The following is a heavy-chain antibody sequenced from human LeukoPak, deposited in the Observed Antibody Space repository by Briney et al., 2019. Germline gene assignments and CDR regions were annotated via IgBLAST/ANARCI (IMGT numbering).Heavy chain of an antibody. CDR2: ISYDGSSK. V-gene: IGHV3-30*04. D-gene: IGHD3-10*01. J-gene: IGHJ6*03. CDR1: GFTYSSYA. Sequence: GGSLRLSCAASGFTYSSYAMHWVRQAPGKGLEWVAVISYDGSSKSYADSVKGRFTISRDNSKNTLYLQMNSLRAEDTAVYYCAKYHRGFGEPLNYYYYYYMDVWGKGTTVTISS. CDR3: AKYHRGFGEPLNYYYYYYMDV.